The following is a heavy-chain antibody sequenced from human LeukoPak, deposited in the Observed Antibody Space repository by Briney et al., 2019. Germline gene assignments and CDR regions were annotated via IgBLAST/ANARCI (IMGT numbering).Heavy chain of an antibody. J-gene: IGHJ5*02. CDR3: ARDGATKRSNNNWFDP. Sequence: PSETLSPTCTVSGGSISSYYWSWIRQPAGKGLEWIGCIYTSGSTNYNPSLKSRVTMSVDTSKNQFSLKLSSVTAADTAVYYCARDGATKRSNNNWFDPWGQGTLVTVSS. CDR2: IYTSGST. CDR1: GGSISSYY. V-gene: IGHV4-4*07. D-gene: IGHD5-12*01.